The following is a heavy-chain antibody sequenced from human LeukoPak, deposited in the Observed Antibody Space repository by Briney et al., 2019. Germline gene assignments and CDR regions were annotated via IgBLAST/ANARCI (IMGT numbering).Heavy chain of an antibody. CDR1: GYTFTSYV. CDR2: MNPNSGNT. CDR3: ARVLDYGGWFDP. Sequence: ASVKVSCKASGYTFTSYVINWGPQATGQGLEWMGWMNPNSGNTGYAQKFQGRVTMTRNTSISTAYMELSSLRSEDTAVYYCARVLDYGGWFDPWGQGTLVTVSS. J-gene: IGHJ5*02. D-gene: IGHD4-17*01. V-gene: IGHV1-8*01.